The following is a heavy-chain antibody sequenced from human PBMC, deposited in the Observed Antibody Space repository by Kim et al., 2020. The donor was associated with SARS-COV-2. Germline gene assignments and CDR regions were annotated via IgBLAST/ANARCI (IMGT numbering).Heavy chain of an antibody. J-gene: IGHJ4*02. V-gene: IGHV4-39*01. CDR2: T. D-gene: IGHD1-26*01. Sequence: TYYNPSLKSRVTISVDTSKNQFSLKLSSVTAADTAVYYCATGTLGATIDYWGQGTLVTVSS. CDR3: ATGTLGATIDY.